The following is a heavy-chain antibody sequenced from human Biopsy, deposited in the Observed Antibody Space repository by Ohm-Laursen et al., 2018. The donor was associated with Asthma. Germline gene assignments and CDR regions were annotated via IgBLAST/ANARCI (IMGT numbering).Heavy chain of an antibody. D-gene: IGHD2-8*01. CDR1: GFSFDNYF. CDR2: INPSGAGT. Sequence: SVKVSCNASGFSFDNYFMHWVRQAPGQGLEWMGIINPSGAGTRYAEKLRGRLIVTRDASTRTAFMDLRSLRSDDTAIYFCARARETTNYGDSDFDIWGQGTLITVSS. J-gene: IGHJ4*02. V-gene: IGHV1-46*02. CDR3: ARARETTNYGDSDFDI.